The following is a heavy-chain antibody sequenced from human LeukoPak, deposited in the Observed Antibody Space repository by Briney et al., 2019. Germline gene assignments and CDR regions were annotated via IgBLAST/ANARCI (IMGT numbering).Heavy chain of an antibody. CDR1: GYSFTDYA. J-gene: IGHJ4*02. V-gene: IGHV1-3*01. Sequence: ASVKVSSTASGYSFTDYAMHWVRQAPGQRLEWMGWINAGNGNTKYSQKFQARVTITRDTSASTAYMELSGLRSEDTAVYYCARDPIGSRWPYYFDYWGQGTLVTVSS. CDR3: ARDPIGSRWPYYFDY. CDR2: INAGNGNT. D-gene: IGHD6-13*01.